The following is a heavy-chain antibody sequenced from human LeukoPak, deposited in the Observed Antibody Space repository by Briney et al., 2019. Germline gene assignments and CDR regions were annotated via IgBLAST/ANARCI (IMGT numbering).Heavy chain of an antibody. V-gene: IGHV3-23*01. CDR3: AKGIRSGSSATFDY. CDR2: ISGSGGST. D-gene: IGHD1-26*01. CDR1: GFTFSSYA. J-gene: IGHJ4*02. Sequence: GGSLSLSCAASGFTFSSYAMSWVRQAPGKGLAWVSAISGSGGSTYYADSVKGRFTISRDNSKNTLYLQMNSLRAEDTAVYYCAKGIRSGSSATFDYWGQGTLVTVSS.